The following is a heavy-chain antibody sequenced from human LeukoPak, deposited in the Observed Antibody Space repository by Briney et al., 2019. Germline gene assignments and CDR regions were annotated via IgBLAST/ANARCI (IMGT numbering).Heavy chain of an antibody. J-gene: IGHJ5*02. CDR3: AREDQENGGNSGLGVNWFDP. V-gene: IGHV4-4*02. D-gene: IGHD4-23*01. CDR2: IYHSGST. CDR1: GGSISSSNW. Sequence: PSGTLSLTCAVSGGSISSSNWWSWVRQPPGKGLEWIGEIYHSGSTNYNPSLRSRVTISVDKSKNQFSLKLSSVTAADTAVYYCAREDQENGGNSGLGVNWFDPWGQGTLVTVSS.